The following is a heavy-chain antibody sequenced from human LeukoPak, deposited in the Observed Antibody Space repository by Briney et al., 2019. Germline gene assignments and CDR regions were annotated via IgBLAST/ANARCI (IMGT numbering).Heavy chain of an antibody. CDR2: IRYDESNN. Sequence: PGGSLRLSCAASGFTFSSYGMHWVRQAPGKGLEWVAFIRYDESNNYYADSVKGRFTISRDNSKNTTYLQMNSLRAEDTAVYYCAKSYGANYFGYWGQGTLVTVSS. J-gene: IGHJ4*02. CDR1: GFTFSSYG. CDR3: AKSYGANYFGY. D-gene: IGHD4-17*01. V-gene: IGHV3-30*02.